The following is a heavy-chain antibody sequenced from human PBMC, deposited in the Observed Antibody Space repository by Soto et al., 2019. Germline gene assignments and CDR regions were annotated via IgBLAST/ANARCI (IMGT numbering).Heavy chain of an antibody. Sequence: LRLSCAASGFIFSSYAMSWVRQAPRTWLEWVSAISGSGCRAYDTDSVKGRFTISRDNPKNMLNLQMNSLRAEDTAVYFLAKDDYYDSIVYYRYWGQGTLVTVSS. CDR3: AKDDYYDSIVYYRY. CDR1: GFIFSSYA. J-gene: IGHJ4*02. D-gene: IGHD3-22*01. CDR2: ISGSGCRA. V-gene: IGHV3-23*01.